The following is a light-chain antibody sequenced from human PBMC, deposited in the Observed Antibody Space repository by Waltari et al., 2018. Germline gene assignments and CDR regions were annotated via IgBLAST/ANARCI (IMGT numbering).Light chain of an antibody. V-gene: IGKV1-9*01. Sequence: IQMTQSPSSLSASVGDRVVITCRASQAVGSYLGWYQQKPGKAPKLLIYEASTLQSGVPSRFSGSGSGTQFTLTISSLQPEDFATYFCLQFNHYPRTFGGGTKVEIK. CDR1: QAVGSY. CDR3: LQFNHYPRT. J-gene: IGKJ4*01. CDR2: EAS.